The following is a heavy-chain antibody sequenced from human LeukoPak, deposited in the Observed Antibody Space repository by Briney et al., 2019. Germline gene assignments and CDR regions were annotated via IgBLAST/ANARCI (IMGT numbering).Heavy chain of an antibody. J-gene: IGHJ3*02. CDR1: GFTFSNYS. D-gene: IGHD1-26*01. CDR3: ARAGIVGARDAFDI. V-gene: IGHV3-21*01. CDR2: ISSSSSYI. Sequence: PGGSLRLSCAASGFTFSNYSMNWVRQAPGKGLEWVSSISSSSSYIYYADSVKGRFTISRDNAKNSLYLQMNSLRAEDTAAYYCARAGIVGARDAFDIWGQGTMVTVSS.